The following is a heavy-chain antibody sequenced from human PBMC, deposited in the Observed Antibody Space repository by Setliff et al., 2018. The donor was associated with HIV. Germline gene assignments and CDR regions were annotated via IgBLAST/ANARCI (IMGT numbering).Heavy chain of an antibody. J-gene: IGHJ4*02. CDR1: GFTFGDFA. CDR3: ARELPGTTAARPWDF. CDR2: IRSRPYGGTS. D-gene: IGHD6-6*01. V-gene: IGHV3-49*03. Sequence: PGGSLRLSCTASGFTFGDFAVSWFRQAPGKGLEWVGFIRSRPYGGTSDYAASVKGRFTISRDDSQGIAYLQMNSLKSGDTAMYFCARELPGTTAARPWDFRGQGTLVTVSS.